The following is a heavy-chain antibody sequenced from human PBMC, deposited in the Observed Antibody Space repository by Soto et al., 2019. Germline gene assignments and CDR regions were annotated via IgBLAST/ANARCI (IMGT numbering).Heavy chain of an antibody. V-gene: IGHV1-69*01. D-gene: IGHD3-22*01. Sequence: QVQLVQSGAEVKKPGSSVKVSCKASGGTFSSYAISWVRQAPGQGLEWMGGIIPIFGTANYAQKFQGRVTITAHEFTSAAYMELCSLRSEDTAVYYCARVLKGYYDSSGYAFDIWGQGTMVTVSS. J-gene: IGHJ3*02. CDR3: ARVLKGYYDSSGYAFDI. CDR2: IIPIFGTA. CDR1: GGTFSSYA.